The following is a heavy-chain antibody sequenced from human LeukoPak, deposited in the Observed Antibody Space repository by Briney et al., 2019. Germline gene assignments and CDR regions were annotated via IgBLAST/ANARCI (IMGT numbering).Heavy chain of an antibody. J-gene: IGHJ2*01. V-gene: IGHV4-34*01. CDR1: GGSFSGYY. CDR3: ARRRQYDSSLFWNFDL. Sequence: KPSETLSLPCAVYGGSFSGYYWSWIRRSPGKGLEWIGEINHSGSTNYNPSLKSRVTISVDTSKNQFSLRLSSVTAADTAVYYCARRRQYDSSLFWNFDLWGRGTLVTVSS. D-gene: IGHD6-6*01. CDR2: INHSGST.